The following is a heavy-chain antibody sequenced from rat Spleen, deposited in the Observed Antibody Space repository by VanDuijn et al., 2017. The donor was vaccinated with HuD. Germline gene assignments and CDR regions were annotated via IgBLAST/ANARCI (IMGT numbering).Heavy chain of an antibody. Sequence: EVQLVESGGGLVQPGRSMKLSCAASGFTFSDYGMAWVLQAPTKGLEWVASISFNGVSTYYRDSVKGRFTISRDNARSTLNLHMDSLRSADTAIYYCTRRVYLPYWYFDFWGPGTMVTVAS. J-gene: IGHJ1*01. CDR3: TRRVYLPYWYFDF. D-gene: IGHD1-1*01. CDR1: GFTFSDYG. CDR2: ISFNGVST. V-gene: IGHV5-20*01.